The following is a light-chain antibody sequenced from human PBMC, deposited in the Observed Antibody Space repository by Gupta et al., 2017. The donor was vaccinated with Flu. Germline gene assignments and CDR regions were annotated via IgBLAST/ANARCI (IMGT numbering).Light chain of an antibody. J-gene: IGLJ1*01. V-gene: IGLV1-40*01. CDR1: SSNIGAGYD. Sequence: QSVLTQPPSVSGAPGQRVTISCTGSSSNIGAGYDVHWYQQLPGTAPKLLIYGNSNRPAGVPDRFSGSKSGTSASLAXSXLPAEDXADYYCQSYDSSLSDVFGTGTKVTVL. CDR3: QSYDSSLSDV. CDR2: GNS.